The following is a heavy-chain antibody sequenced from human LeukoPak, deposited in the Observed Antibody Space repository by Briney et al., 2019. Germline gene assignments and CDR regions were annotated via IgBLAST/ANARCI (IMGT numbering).Heavy chain of an antibody. Sequence: LXXAXSGFTXXXYWMXWVRQAPGKGLEWVANIKQDGSEKYYVDSVKGRFTISRDNAKNSLYLQMNSLRAEDTAVYYCARVGNYYDSSGYYLSFDYWGQGTLVTVSS. V-gene: IGHV3-7*03. D-gene: IGHD3-22*01. CDR2: IKQDGSEK. CDR1: GFTXXXYW. CDR3: ARVGNYYDSSGYYLSFDY. J-gene: IGHJ4*02.